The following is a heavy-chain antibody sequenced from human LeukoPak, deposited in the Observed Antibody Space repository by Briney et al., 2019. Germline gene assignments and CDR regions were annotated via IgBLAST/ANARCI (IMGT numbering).Heavy chain of an antibody. V-gene: IGHV4-59*01. D-gene: IGHD3-10*01. CDR3: ARGSMVRGVTGLYYYYMDV. J-gene: IGHJ6*03. CDR1: GGSISSYY. Sequence: SETLSLXCTVSGGSISSYYWSWIRQPPGKGLEWIGYIYYSGSTNYNPSLKSRVTISVDTSKNQFSLKLSSVTAADTAVYYCARGSMVRGVTGLYYYYMDVWGKGTTVTVSS. CDR2: IYYSGST.